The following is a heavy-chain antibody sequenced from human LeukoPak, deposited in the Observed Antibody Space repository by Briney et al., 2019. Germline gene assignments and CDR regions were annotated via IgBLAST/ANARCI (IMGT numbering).Heavy chain of an antibody. CDR3: ARAKRLQLDY. V-gene: IGHV1-2*02. Sequence: ASVKVSCKTSGYTFTVYYIHWVRQAPGQGLEWMGWIDPNSGGTNYAQKFQGRVTMTRDTSINTAYMELSRLRSDDSAVYYCARAKRLQLDYWGQGALVTVSS. J-gene: IGHJ4*02. D-gene: IGHD4-11*01. CDR2: IDPNSGGT. CDR1: GYTFTVYY.